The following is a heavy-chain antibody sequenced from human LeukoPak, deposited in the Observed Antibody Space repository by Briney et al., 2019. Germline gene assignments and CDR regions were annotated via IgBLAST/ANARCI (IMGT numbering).Heavy chain of an antibody. D-gene: IGHD5-12*01. CDR3: AKERRGYSGYERSYYYYYGMDV. CDR1: GFTFSTYG. CDR2: ISNDGSNK. V-gene: IGHV3-30*18. J-gene: IGHJ6*04. Sequence: GRSLRLSCAASGFTFSTYGMHRVRQAPGKGLEWVAVISNDGSNKYYADSVKGRFTISRDKSKNTLYLQMNSLRAEDTAVYYCAKERRGYSGYERSYYYYYGMDVWGKGTTVTVSS.